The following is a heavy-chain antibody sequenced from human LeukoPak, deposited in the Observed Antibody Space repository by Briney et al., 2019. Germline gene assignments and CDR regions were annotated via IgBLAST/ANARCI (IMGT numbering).Heavy chain of an antibody. CDR1: GGSFSSSHYH. V-gene: IGHV4-39*07. Sequence: PSETLSLTCTVSGGSFSSSHYHWGWIRQPPGKGLEWVGTIYYSGRTYYNPSLKSRVTISVDTSKNQFSLNLSSVTAADTAVYYCASVGAGSGSYSAFDIWGQGTMVTVSS. CDR3: ASVGAGSGSYSAFDI. D-gene: IGHD3-10*01. J-gene: IGHJ3*02. CDR2: IYYSGRT.